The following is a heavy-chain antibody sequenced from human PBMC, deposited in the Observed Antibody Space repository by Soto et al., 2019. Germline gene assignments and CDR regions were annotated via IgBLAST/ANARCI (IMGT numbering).Heavy chain of an antibody. J-gene: IGHJ6*02. D-gene: IGHD2-2*01. CDR3: ARTGCSSTSCYSYYYYCMDV. CDR1: GYSFTKTG. V-gene: IGHV1-3*01. Sequence: ASVKVSCNTSGYSFTKTGLYWVRQAPGQRIEWMGWNNPGNIHTKYSQKFQGRVNITRDTSATTAYMELSSLRADVSAVFYCARTGCSSTSCYSYYYYCMDVWGQGTTVTVSS. CDR2: NNPGNIHT.